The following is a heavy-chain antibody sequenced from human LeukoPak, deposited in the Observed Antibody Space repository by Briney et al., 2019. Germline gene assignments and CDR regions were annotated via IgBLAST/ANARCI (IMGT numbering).Heavy chain of an antibody. Sequence: SETLSLTCTVSGGSISSYYWSWIRQPPGKGLEWIGYIYYSGSTNYNPFLKSRVTISVDTSKNQFSLKLSSVTAADTAVYYCARVMCSGSPDAFDVWGKGTTVTVSS. V-gene: IGHV4-59*01. D-gene: IGHD1-26*01. J-gene: IGHJ6*04. CDR1: GGSISSYY. CDR2: IYYSGST. CDR3: ARVMCSGSPDAFDV.